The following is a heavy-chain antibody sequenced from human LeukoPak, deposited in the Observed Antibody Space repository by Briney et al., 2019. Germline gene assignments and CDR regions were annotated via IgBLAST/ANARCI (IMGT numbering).Heavy chain of an antibody. CDR3: AKDTDNYYDSSGYYPDAFDI. Sequence: GGSLRLSCAASRFTVSSNYMNWVRQLPGKGLEWVSVIYSGGSTYYADSVKGRFTISRDNSKNTLYLQMNSLRAEDTAVYYCAKDTDNYYDSSGYYPDAFDIWGQGTMVTVSS. CDR1: RFTVSSNY. CDR2: IYSGGST. D-gene: IGHD3-22*01. J-gene: IGHJ3*02. V-gene: IGHV3-53*01.